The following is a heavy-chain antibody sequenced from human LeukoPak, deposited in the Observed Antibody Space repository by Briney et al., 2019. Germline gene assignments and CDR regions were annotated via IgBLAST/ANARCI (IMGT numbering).Heavy chain of an antibody. CDR3: AELDITMIGGV. V-gene: IGHV3-11*04. J-gene: IGHJ6*04. D-gene: IGHD3-10*02. CDR2: ISSSGSTI. CDR1: GFIFSDYF. Sequence: GGSLRLSCAASGFIFSDYFMSWIRQAPGKGLEWVSYISSSGSTIYYADSVKGRFTISRDNAKNSLYLQMNSLRAEDTAVYYCAELDITMIGGVWGKGTTVTISS.